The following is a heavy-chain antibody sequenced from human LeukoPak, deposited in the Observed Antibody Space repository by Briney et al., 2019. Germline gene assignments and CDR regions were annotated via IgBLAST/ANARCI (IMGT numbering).Heavy chain of an antibody. V-gene: IGHV4-30-2*01. CDR1: GGSISSGGSS. J-gene: IGHJ5*02. D-gene: IGHD3-9*01. CDR2: IYHSGST. Sequence: SETLSLTCTVSGGSISSGGSSWSWIRQPPGKGLEWIGYIYHSGSTYYNPSLKSRVTISLDRSRNQFSLKLSSVTAADTAVYYCARTYYDILTGYYFDPWGQGTLVTVSS. CDR3: ARTYYDILTGYYFDP.